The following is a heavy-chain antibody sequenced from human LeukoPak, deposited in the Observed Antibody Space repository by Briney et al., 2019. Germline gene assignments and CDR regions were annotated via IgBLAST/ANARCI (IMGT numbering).Heavy chain of an antibody. J-gene: IGHJ4*02. Sequence: GGSLRLSCAASGFTFSNYAMRWVRQAPGKGLEWVSGISGSGDSTYYADSVKGRFTISRDNSKNTLYLQMNSLRAEDTAVYYCAREQSLGGYSYGSIDYWGQGTLVTVSS. V-gene: IGHV3-23*01. D-gene: IGHD5-18*01. CDR2: ISGSGDST. CDR3: AREQSLGGYSYGSIDY. CDR1: GFTFSNYA.